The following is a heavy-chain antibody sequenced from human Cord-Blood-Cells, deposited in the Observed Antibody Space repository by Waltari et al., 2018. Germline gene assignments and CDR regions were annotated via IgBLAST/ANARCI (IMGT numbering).Heavy chain of an antibody. CDR2: ISSSRSYI. CDR3: ARFSYSSSCFDY. J-gene: IGHJ4*02. Sequence: EVQLVESGGGLVKPGGSLRLSCAASGFTFSGYILNWVRQAPGKGLEWVSSISSSRSYIYYEDSVKGRFTISRDNAKNSLYLQMNSLRAEDTAVYYCARFSYSSSCFDYWGQGTLVTVSS. D-gene: IGHD6-6*01. CDR1: GFTFSGYI. V-gene: IGHV3-21*01.